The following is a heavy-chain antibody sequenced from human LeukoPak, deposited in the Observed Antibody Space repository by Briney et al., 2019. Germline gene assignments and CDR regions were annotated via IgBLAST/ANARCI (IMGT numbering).Heavy chain of an antibody. CDR3: ARGLAARPIDY. Sequence: SETLSLTCSVSGDSISNYYWNWIRQPPGKGLEWIGYISYTGSTSYNPSLKSRVTISIDTSKNQFSLKLSSVTAADTAVYYCARGLAARPIDYWGQGTLVTVSS. J-gene: IGHJ4*02. V-gene: IGHV4-59*08. D-gene: IGHD6-6*01. CDR1: GDSISNYY. CDR2: ISYTGST.